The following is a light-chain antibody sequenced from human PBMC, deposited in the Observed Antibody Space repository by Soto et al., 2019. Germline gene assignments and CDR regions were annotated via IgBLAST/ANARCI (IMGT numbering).Light chain of an antibody. V-gene: IGKV1-5*03. CDR3: QQYSGYWT. J-gene: IGKJ1*01. Sequence: DIQMTQSPSTLSASVGDRVTITCRASQTINYWLAWYQQKPGKAPKLLIYKASTLESGVPSRFSGSGSGTDFTLTISSLQPDDSATYYCQQYSGYWTFGQGTKVEIK. CDR1: QTINYW. CDR2: KAS.